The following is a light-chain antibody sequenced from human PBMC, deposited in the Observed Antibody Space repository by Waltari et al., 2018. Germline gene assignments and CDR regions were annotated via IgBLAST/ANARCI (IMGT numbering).Light chain of an antibody. CDR1: QSIVGW. J-gene: IGKJ1*01. CDR3: QQYKSYSRT. V-gene: IGKV1-5*03. CDR2: KAS. Sequence: DIQMTQSPSTLSASVGDRVTITCRASQSIVGWLAWYQQKPGKAPNLLIYKASNLERGVPSRFSGRGSGTEFTLTISSLQPDDFATYYCQQYKSYSRTFGQGTKVEIK.